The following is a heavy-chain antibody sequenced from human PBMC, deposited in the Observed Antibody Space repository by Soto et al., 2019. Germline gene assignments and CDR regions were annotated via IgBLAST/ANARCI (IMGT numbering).Heavy chain of an antibody. D-gene: IGHD2-8*02. Sequence: QVQLVQSGGEIKNPGASVKVSCKASGYSFTSYGISWVRQAPGQGLEWMGYVNTVNADTYYAEKFRGRVTMTTDTSTATAYMELRSLTSDDTAVYYWAGDWSKEMAIIADYWGQGTLVTVSS. CDR1: GYSFTSYG. V-gene: IGHV1-18*04. J-gene: IGHJ4*02. CDR2: VNTVNADT. CDR3: AGDWSKEMAIIADY.